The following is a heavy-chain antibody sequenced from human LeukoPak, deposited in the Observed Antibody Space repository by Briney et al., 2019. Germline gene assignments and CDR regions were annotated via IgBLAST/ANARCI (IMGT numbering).Heavy chain of an antibody. CDR2: IIWDGGST. J-gene: IGHJ3*02. V-gene: IGHV3-43*01. Sequence: GGSLRLSCAASGFTFDDYAMHWVRHAPGKGLEWVSLIIWDGGSTYYADSVKGRFTISRDNSKNSLYLQMNSLRTEDTALYYCAKDIEPAASSFPSLYAFDIWGQGTMVTVSS. CDR1: GFTFDDYA. D-gene: IGHD5-18*01. CDR3: AKDIEPAASSFPSLYAFDI.